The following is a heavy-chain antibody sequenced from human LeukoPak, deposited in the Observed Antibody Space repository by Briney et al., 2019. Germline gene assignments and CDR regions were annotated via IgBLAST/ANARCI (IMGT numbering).Heavy chain of an antibody. J-gene: IGHJ4*02. Sequence: GGSLRLSCAASGFTFSSNWMSWVRQAPGKGLEWVSSLSDSGGGTYYADSVKGRFTISRDNPKNTLYLQMNSLRAEDTAVYYCAKDLAYGGNSPFDYWGQGTLVTVSS. D-gene: IGHD4-23*01. CDR2: LSDSGGGT. CDR1: GFTFSSNW. CDR3: AKDLAYGGNSPFDY. V-gene: IGHV3-23*01.